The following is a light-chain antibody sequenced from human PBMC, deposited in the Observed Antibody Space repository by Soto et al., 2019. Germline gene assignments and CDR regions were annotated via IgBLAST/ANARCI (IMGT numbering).Light chain of an antibody. CDR3: QQYNTWLWT. CDR1: QNVNAN. J-gene: IGKJ1*01. Sequence: EVVMTPSPATLSVSPGERATLSCRASQNVNANLAWYQQKPGQAPRLLIHGASTRATGIPARFSGSGFGTEFILNISSLQSEDFAVYYCQQYNTWLWTFGQGTKVEGK. V-gene: IGKV3-15*01. CDR2: GAS.